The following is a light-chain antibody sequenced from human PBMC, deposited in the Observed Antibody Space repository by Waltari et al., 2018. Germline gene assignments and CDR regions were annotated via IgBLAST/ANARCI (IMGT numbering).Light chain of an antibody. CDR2: NVS. V-gene: IGLV2-11*01. J-gene: IGLJ2*01. Sequence: QSALTQPRSVSGSPGQSVTISCTGTSSDVGGYNYVSWYQQHPGKAPKPMIYNVSKGPSGGPIGYAGSKAGADRYLTISNLQSEDEADYYCETWDRNSLVFGRGTKLTVL. CDR1: SSDVGGYNY. CDR3: ETWDRNSLV.